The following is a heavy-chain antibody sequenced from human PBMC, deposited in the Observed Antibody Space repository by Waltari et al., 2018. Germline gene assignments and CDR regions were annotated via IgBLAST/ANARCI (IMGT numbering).Heavy chain of an antibody. CDR3: AREGGAAAGSVPRYMDV. CDR2: ISSSSSYI. Sequence: EVQLVESGGGLVKPGGSLRLSCAASGFTFSSYSMNWVRQAPGKGLEWVSSISSSSSYIYYADSVKGRFTISRDNAKNSLYLQMNSLRAEDTAVYYCAREGGAAAGSVPRYMDVWGKGTTVTVSS. CDR1: GFTFSSYS. V-gene: IGHV3-21*01. J-gene: IGHJ6*03. D-gene: IGHD6-13*01.